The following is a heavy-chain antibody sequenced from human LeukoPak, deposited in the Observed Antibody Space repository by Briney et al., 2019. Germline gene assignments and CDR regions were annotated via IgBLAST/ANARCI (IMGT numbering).Heavy chain of an antibody. Sequence: PSETLSLTCTVSGASISSYYWSWVRQPPGKGLEWVGYIYTSGSTNYNPSLKSRVTISVDPSRNQFSLKLSSVPAADTAVYYCATLGDGHWFDPWGRGTLVTVSS. CDR2: IYTSGST. CDR1: GASISSYY. V-gene: IGHV4-4*09. J-gene: IGHJ5*02. D-gene: IGHD2-21*02. CDR3: ATLGDGHWFDP.